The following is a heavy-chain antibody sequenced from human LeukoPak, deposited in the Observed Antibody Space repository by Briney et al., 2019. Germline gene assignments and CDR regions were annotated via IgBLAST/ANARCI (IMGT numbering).Heavy chain of an antibody. V-gene: IGHV1-24*01. CDR1: GYTLAELS. D-gene: IGHD2-15*01. Sequence: ASVKVSCKVSGYTLAELSMHWVRQAPGKGLEWMGGFDPEDGKTIYAQKFQGRVTMTEDTSTDTAYMELSSLKSEDTAVYYCARGTRRIVVVVAATNWFDPWGQGTLVTVSS. CDR3: ARGTRRIVVVVAATNWFDP. CDR2: FDPEDGKT. J-gene: IGHJ5*02.